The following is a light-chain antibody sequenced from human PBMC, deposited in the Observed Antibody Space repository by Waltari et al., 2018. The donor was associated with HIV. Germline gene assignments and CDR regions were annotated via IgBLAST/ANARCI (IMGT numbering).Light chain of an antibody. Sequence: QSALTQPASVSGSPGQSITISCTGTSSDVGGYNYVSWYQHHPGKAPKLMIYEVNNRPSGVSNRFSVSKSGNTASLTISEDEADYYCSSYTSSSTPYVFGTGTKVTVL. CDR2: EVN. J-gene: IGLJ1*01. V-gene: IGLV2-14*01. CDR3: SSYTSSSTPYV. CDR1: SSDVGGYNY.